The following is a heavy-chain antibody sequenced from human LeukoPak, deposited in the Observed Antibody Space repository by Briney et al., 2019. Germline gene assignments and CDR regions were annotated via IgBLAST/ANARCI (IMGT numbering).Heavy chain of an antibody. CDR3: ARDFRYYDSSGYLY. D-gene: IGHD3-22*01. Sequence: GGSLRPSCAASGFTFSSYAMHWVRQAPGKGLEYVSAISSNGGSTYYANSVKGRFTISRDNSKNTLYLQMGSLRAEDMAVYYCARDFRYYDSSGYLYWGQGTLVTVSS. CDR2: ISSNGGST. CDR1: GFTFSSYA. J-gene: IGHJ4*02. V-gene: IGHV3-64*01.